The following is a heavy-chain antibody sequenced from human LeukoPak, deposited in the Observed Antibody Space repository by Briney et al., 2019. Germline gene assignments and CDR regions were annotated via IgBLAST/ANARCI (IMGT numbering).Heavy chain of an antibody. CDR3: AKDFIAVAGSRGDNDY. CDR1: GFTFSSYW. V-gene: IGHV3-74*01. Sequence: GGSLRLSCVASGFTFSSYWMHWVRQAPGKGLVWVSRIHSDGTGTSYADSVKGRFTISRDNAKNTLYLQMNSLRAEDTAIYYCAKDFIAVAGSRGDNDYWGQGTLVTVSS. CDR2: IHSDGTGT. J-gene: IGHJ4*02. D-gene: IGHD6-19*01.